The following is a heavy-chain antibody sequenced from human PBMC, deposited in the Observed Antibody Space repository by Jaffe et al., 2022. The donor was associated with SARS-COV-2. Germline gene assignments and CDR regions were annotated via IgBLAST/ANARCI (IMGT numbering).Heavy chain of an antibody. Sequence: EVQLVESGGGLAMPGGSLRLSCAASGFTLSRAWMSWVRQAPGKAPEWVSQLKSKAGGGTTNYAAPVKGRFTILRDDSKNTLYLQMNSLKTEDTAVYYCVADLPGDTDAFDIWGQGTVVTVSS. CDR2: LKSKAGGGTT. J-gene: IGHJ3*02. CDR3: VADLPGDTDAFDI. V-gene: IGHV3-15*01. CDR1: GFTLSRAW.